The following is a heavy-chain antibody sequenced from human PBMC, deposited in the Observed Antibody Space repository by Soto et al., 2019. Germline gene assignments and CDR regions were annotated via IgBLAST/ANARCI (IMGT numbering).Heavy chain of an antibody. Sequence: QITLKESGPTLVKPTQTLTLTCTFSGFSLATNGVGVGWIRQSPGKALEWLTIIYWDDDERYRPSLKSRLTVTKDTSNNQVVLTMTNMDPVDTATYYCAHRRHYYFDWWGQGTLVTVSS. CDR3: AHRRHYYFDW. CDR2: IYWDDDE. V-gene: IGHV2-5*02. J-gene: IGHJ4*02. CDR1: GFSLATNGVG.